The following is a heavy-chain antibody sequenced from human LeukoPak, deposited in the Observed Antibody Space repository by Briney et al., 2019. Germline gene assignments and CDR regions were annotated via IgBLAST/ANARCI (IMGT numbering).Heavy chain of an antibody. CDR2: IYYSGST. J-gene: IGHJ6*03. Sequence: NPSETLSPTCTVSGGSISSYYWSWIRQPPGKGLEWIGYIYYSGSTNYNPSLKSRVTISVDTSKNQFSLKLSSVTAADTAVYYCARRMSSSTSLYYYYMDVWGKGTTVTVSS. CDR1: GGSISSYY. V-gene: IGHV4-59*01. D-gene: IGHD2-2*01. CDR3: ARRMSSSTSLYYYYMDV.